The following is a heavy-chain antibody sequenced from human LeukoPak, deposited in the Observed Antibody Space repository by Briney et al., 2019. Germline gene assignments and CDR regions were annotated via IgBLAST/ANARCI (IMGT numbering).Heavy chain of an antibody. CDR1: GGSISSGGYS. CDR3: ARESGPSIAARHSAFDI. Sequence: PSQTLSLTCAVSGGSISSGGYSWSWIRQPPGKGLEWIGYIYHSGSTYYNPSLKSRVTISVDRSKNQFSLKLSSVTAADTAVYYCARESGPSIAARHSAFDIWGQGTMVTVSS. J-gene: IGHJ3*02. D-gene: IGHD6-6*01. CDR2: IYHSGST. V-gene: IGHV4-30-2*01.